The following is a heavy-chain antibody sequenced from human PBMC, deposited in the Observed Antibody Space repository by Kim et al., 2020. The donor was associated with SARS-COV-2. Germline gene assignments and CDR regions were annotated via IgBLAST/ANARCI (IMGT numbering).Heavy chain of an antibody. CDR2: VDPEDGET. J-gene: IGHJ6*01. CDR3: ATAHALWTAPGAAGPDYYYTYGVNV. CDR1: GYTLTELS. Sequence: ASVKVSCKVSGYTLTELSMHWVRQAPGKGLEWMGGVDPEDGETIYAQKFQGRVTMTEETSTYTAYMELSSLRSEDTAVYYCATAHALWTAPGAAGPDYYYTYGVNVGGGGATVPVPS. D-gene: IGHD6-13*01. V-gene: IGHV1-24*01.